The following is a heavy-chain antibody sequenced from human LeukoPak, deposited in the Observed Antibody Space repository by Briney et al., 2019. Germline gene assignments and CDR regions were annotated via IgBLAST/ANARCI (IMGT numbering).Heavy chain of an antibody. Sequence: SETLSLTCTVSRGSISSYYWSWIRQPAGKGLEWIGRIYTSGSTNYNPSLKSRVTMSVDTSKNQFSLKLSSVTAADTAVYYCAREELLEQLVVLDYWGQGTLVTVSS. CDR2: IYTSGST. D-gene: IGHD6-6*01. J-gene: IGHJ4*02. CDR3: AREELLEQLVVLDY. CDR1: RGSISSYY. V-gene: IGHV4-4*07.